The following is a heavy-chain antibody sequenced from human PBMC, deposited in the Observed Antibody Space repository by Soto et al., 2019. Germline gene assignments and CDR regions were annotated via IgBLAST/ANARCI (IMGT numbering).Heavy chain of an antibody. D-gene: IGHD3-3*01. V-gene: IGHV1-18*01. CDR3: ASRDFWSGYYMADYYYGMDV. J-gene: IGHJ6*02. Sequence: ASVKVSCKASCYTFTSYGISWVRQAPGQGXEWMGWISAYNGNTNYAQKLQGRVTMTTDTSTSTAYMELRSLRSDDTAVYYCASRDFWSGYYMADYYYGMDVWGQGTTVTVSS. CDR2: ISAYNGNT. CDR1: CYTFTSYG.